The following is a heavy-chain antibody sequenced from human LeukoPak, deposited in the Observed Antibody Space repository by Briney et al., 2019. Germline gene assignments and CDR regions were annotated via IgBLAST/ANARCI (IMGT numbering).Heavy chain of an antibody. Sequence: SVKVSCKASGYTFTSYAISWVRQAPGQGLEWMGGIIPIFGTANYAQKFQGRVTITTDESTSTAYMELSSLRSEDTAVYYCARAKSFSSSVDIVATSLPDYWGQGTLVTVSS. CDR3: ARAKSFSSSVDIVATSLPDY. CDR1: GYTFTSYA. V-gene: IGHV1-69*05. CDR2: IIPIFGTA. D-gene: IGHD5-12*01. J-gene: IGHJ4*02.